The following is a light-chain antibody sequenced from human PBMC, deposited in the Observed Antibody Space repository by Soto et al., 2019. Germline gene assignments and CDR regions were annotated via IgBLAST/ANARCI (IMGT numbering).Light chain of an antibody. Sequence: DIQMTQSPSSLSASVGDRVTITCQASQDISNYLNWYQQKPGKAPKLLIYDASNLETGVPSRFSGSGYGTDFTFTISSLQAEDIATYYCQQYDNLPPSWTFGQGTKVEIK. CDR1: QDISNY. V-gene: IGKV1-33*01. CDR2: DAS. CDR3: QQYDNLPPSWT. J-gene: IGKJ1*01.